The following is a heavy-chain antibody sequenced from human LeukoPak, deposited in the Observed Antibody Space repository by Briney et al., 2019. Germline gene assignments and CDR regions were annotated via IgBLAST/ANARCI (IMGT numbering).Heavy chain of an antibody. Sequence: SETLSLTCTVSGGSISSYYWSWIRQPAGKGLEWIGRIYTSGSTNYNPSLKSRVTMSVDTSKNQFSLKVSSVTAADTAVYYCARGVHYYDSSGYPALAFDYWGQGTLVTVSS. CDR2: IYTSGST. V-gene: IGHV4-4*07. CDR1: GGSISSYY. D-gene: IGHD3-22*01. J-gene: IGHJ4*02. CDR3: ARGVHYYDSSGYPALAFDY.